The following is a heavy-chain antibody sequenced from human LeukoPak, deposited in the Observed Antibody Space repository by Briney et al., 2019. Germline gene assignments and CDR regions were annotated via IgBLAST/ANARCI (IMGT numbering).Heavy chain of an antibody. V-gene: IGHV1-18*01. D-gene: IGHD3-22*01. J-gene: IGHJ3*02. CDR1: GYTFNNYG. CDR2: VTSYNGNT. Sequence: ASVRVSCKASGYTFNNYGISWVRQAPGQGLEWMGWVTSYNGNTNYAQKLQGRVTMTTDTSTSTAYMELRSLRSDDTAVYYCARVGGYYYDSSGSGHDAFDIWGQGTMVTVSS. CDR3: ARVGGYYYDSSGSGHDAFDI.